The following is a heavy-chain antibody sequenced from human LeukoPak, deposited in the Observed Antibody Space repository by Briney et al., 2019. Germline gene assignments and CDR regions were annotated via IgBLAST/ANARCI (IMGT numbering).Heavy chain of an antibody. CDR3: ARGTAVAGTGVNYFDY. V-gene: IGHV4-4*07. CDR2: FYTSGST. D-gene: IGHD6-19*01. Sequence: SETLSLTCTVSGGSISSYYWSWIRQPAGKGLEWIGRFYTSGSTNYNPSLKSRVTMSVDTSKNQFSLKLSSVTAADTAVYYCARGTAVAGTGVNYFDYWGQGTLVTVSS. J-gene: IGHJ4*02. CDR1: GGSISSYY.